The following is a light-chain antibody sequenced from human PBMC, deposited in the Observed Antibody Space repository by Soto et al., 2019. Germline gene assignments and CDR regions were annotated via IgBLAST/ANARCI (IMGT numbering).Light chain of an antibody. CDR2: EVS. Sequence: QSALTQPASVSGSPGQSITISCTGTSSDVGGYNYVSWYQQHPGKAPNLMIYEVSNRPSGVSNRFSGSKSGNTASLTISGLQAEEEADYYCSSYTSSSTRVFGGGTKLPVL. J-gene: IGLJ3*02. V-gene: IGLV2-14*01. CDR3: SSYTSSSTRV. CDR1: SSDVGGYNY.